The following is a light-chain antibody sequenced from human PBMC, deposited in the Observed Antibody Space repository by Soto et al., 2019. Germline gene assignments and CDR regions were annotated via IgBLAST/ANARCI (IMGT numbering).Light chain of an antibody. CDR1: SSNIGAGYD. J-gene: IGLJ1*01. Sequence: QSALTQPPSVSGAPGQRVTISCTGSSSNIGAGYDVHWYQQLPGTAPKLLIYGNTNRPSGVPDRFSASKSGTSASLAITGLQAEDEADYYCQSYDSSLSGYYVFGTGTKLTVL. CDR3: QSYDSSLSGYYV. V-gene: IGLV1-40*01. CDR2: GNT.